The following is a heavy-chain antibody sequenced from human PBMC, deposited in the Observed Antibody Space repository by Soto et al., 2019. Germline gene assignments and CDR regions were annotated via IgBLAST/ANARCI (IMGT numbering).Heavy chain of an antibody. Sequence: ASVKVSCKASGYTFTSYYMHWVRQAPGQGLEWMGIINPSGGSTSYAQKFQGRVTMTRDTSTSTVYMELSSLRSEDTAVYYCARYLMNRYYGSGSYYNGPSSYYGMDVWGQGTTVTVSS. D-gene: IGHD3-10*01. J-gene: IGHJ6*02. CDR2: INPSGGST. V-gene: IGHV1-46*01. CDR1: GYTFTSYY. CDR3: ARYLMNRYYGSGSYYNGPSSYYGMDV.